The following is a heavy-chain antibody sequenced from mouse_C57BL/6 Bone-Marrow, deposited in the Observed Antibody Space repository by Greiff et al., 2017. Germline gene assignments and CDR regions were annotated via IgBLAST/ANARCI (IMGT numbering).Heavy chain of an antibody. CDR1: GFTFSDYY. J-gene: IGHJ4*01. CDR3: ARPATTPFYAMDY. V-gene: IGHV5-12*01. Sequence: EVQGVESGGGLVQPGGSLKLSCAASGFTFSDYYMYWVRQTPEQRLEWVAYISNGGGSTYYPDTVKGRFTISRDNAKNTLYLKMSRLKSEDTAMYYCARPATTPFYAMDYWGQGTSVTVSS. D-gene: IGHD1-2*01. CDR2: ISNGGGST.